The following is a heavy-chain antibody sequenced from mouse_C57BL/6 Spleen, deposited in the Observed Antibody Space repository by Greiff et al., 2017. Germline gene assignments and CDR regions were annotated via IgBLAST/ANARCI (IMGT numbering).Heavy chain of an antibody. Sequence: QVQLKESGAELARPGASVKLSCKASGYTFTSYGISWVKQRTGQGLEWIGEIYPRSGNTYYNEKFKGKATLTADKSSSTAYMELRSLTSEDSAVYFCARRDDYTWGFDYWGQGTTLTVSS. V-gene: IGHV1-81*01. D-gene: IGHD2-4*01. CDR3: ARRDDYTWGFDY. CDR2: IYPRSGNT. J-gene: IGHJ2*01. CDR1: GYTFTSYG.